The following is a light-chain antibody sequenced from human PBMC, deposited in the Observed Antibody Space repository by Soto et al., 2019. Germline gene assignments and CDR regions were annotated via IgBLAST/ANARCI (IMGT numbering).Light chain of an antibody. CDR1: QGIGSY. V-gene: IGKV1-27*01. CDR2: AAS. Sequence: DIQMTQSPSSLSASIGDRVTITCRASQGIGSYLAWYQQKPGKVPKLLIYAASTRAAGISDRFRGSGSGTEFTLTISSLRSEDSAIYYCQQYFEWPPMTFGQGTKVDIK. CDR3: QQYFEWPPMT. J-gene: IGKJ1*01.